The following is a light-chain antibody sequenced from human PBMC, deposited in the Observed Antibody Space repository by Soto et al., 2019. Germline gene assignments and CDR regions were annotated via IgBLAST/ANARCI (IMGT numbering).Light chain of an antibody. CDR2: GAS. J-gene: IGKJ3*01. V-gene: IGKV3-20*01. CDR3: QQYGTPLFT. Sequence: IVLTQSPGTLSLSPGARATLSCGASQSVTNNFLAWYQQKPGQAPRLLIYGASSRATGVPDRFSGSGSGTDFTLTISRLEPGDFAVYDCQQYGTPLFTFGPGTKVDIK. CDR1: QSVTNNF.